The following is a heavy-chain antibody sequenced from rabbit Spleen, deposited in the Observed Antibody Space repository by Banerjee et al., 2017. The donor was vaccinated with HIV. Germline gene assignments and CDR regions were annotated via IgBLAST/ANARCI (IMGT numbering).Heavy chain of an antibody. CDR3: ARYIDVSGDYDL. J-gene: IGHJ4*01. CDR2: ISGGGSGVT. Sequence: QSLEESGGDLVKPGASLTLTCTASGFSFSSSYWICWVRQAPGKGLEWIACISGGGSGVTYYASWVNGRFSISKTSSTVDLKMTSLTAADTATYFCARYIDVSGDYDLRGQGTLVTVS. D-gene: IGHD1-1*01. CDR1: GFSFSSSYW. V-gene: IGHV1S40*01.